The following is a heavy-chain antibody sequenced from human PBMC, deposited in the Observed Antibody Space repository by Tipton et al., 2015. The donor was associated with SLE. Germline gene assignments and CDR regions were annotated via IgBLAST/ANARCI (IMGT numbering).Heavy chain of an antibody. Sequence: SLRLSCAVSGFTFDDYAMHWVRQSPGKGLEWVSGISWNSGSRAYADSVKGRFIISRDNAKNSLHLQMTSLRVEDMAFYYCAKGGLSESDYFDYWGQGTLVSVSS. CDR2: ISWNSGSR. V-gene: IGHV3-9*03. CDR3: AKGGLSESDYFDY. J-gene: IGHJ4*02. D-gene: IGHD2-8*01. CDR1: GFTFDDYA.